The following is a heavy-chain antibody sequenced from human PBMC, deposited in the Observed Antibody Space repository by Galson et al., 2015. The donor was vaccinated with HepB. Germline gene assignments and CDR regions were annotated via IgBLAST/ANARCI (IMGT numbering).Heavy chain of an antibody. D-gene: IGHD2-2*01. J-gene: IGHJ3*02. CDR2: ISSSSSTI. CDR3: AMADIVVVPAANDAFDI. V-gene: IGHV3-48*02. CDR1: GFTFSAYA. Sequence: SLRLSCAASGFTFSAYAMSWVRQAPGQGLEWVSYISSSSSTIYYADSVKGRFTISRDNAKNSLYLQMNSLRDEDTAVYYCAMADIVVVPAANDAFDIWGQGTMVTVSS.